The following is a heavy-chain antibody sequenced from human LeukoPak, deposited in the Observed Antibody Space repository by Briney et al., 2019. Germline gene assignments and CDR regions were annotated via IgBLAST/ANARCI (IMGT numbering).Heavy chain of an antibody. CDR2: IYYSGST. V-gene: IGHV4-39*07. Sequence: SETLSLTCTVSGGSISSSSYYWGWIRQPPGKGLEWIGSIYYSGSTYYNPSLKSRVTISVDTSKNQFSLKLSSVTAADTAVYYCARGRVVWFGELSDFDYWGQGTLVTVSS. CDR3: ARGRVVWFGELSDFDY. J-gene: IGHJ4*02. D-gene: IGHD3-10*01. CDR1: GGSISSSSYY.